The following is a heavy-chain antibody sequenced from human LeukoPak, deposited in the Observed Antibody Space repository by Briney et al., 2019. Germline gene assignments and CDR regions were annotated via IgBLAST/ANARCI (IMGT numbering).Heavy chain of an antibody. Sequence: GGSLRLSCAASGFTFGRYWMHWVRQAPGKGLMWVSRISHDGTSTIYTDSVKGRFTVSRDNARNTMYLQMSGLRVEDMALYFCARARNESFDYWGRGTLVTGSS. CDR1: GFTFGRYW. CDR2: ISHDGTST. V-gene: IGHV3-74*01. D-gene: IGHD3-10*01. J-gene: IGHJ4*02. CDR3: ARARNESFDY.